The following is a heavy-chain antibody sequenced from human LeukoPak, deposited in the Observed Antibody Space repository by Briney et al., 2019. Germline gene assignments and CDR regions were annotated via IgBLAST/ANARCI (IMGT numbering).Heavy chain of an antibody. V-gene: IGHV3-33*01. D-gene: IGHD5-12*01. CDR1: GFTFSIYA. CDR2: SWYDVPNR. Sequence: SGGSLRLSCELSGFTFSIYAMHGVREAPDEGGGWGAISWYDVPNRKSVDSYADSVTGRFTLSRDTPKTTLYLQMHGLRADDTAVYYCARELVALLRQHDYSYGIDVWGRGTTVIVSS. CDR3: ARELVALLRQHDYSYGIDV. J-gene: IGHJ6*02.